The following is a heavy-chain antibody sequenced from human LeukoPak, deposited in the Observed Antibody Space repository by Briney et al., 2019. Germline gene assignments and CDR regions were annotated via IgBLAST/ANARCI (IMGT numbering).Heavy chain of an antibody. J-gene: IGHJ4*02. CDR3: ARGDIVVVPAAILPFDY. V-gene: IGHV3-21*01. CDR2: ISSSSSYI. D-gene: IGHD2-2*02. CDR1: GFTFSSYS. Sequence: GGSLRLSCAASGFTFSSYSVNWVRQAPGKGLEWVSSISSSSSYIYYADSVKGRFTISRDNAKNSLYLQMNSLRAEDTAVYYCARGDIVVVPAAILPFDYWGQGTLVTVSS.